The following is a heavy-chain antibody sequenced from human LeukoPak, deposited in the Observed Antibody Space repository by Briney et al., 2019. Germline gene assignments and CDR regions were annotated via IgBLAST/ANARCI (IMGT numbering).Heavy chain of an antibody. Sequence: SETLSLTCTVSGGSILDSTYYWAWIRQPPGKGLEWIATIFYNGNTHYNPSLKSRVTMSVDTVKNQFSLNLNSVTAADTAVYYCARQSSGYYYGWFDHWSQGTLVTVSS. D-gene: IGHD3-22*01. CDR1: GGSILDSTYY. CDR3: ARQSSGYYYGWFDH. CDR2: IFYNGNT. J-gene: IGHJ5*02. V-gene: IGHV4-39*01.